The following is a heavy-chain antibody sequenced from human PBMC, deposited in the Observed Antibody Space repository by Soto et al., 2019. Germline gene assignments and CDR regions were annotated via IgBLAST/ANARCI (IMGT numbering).Heavy chain of an antibody. CDR3: ARVCSGSYRWIFDY. Sequence: PGGSLRLSCAGSGFTVSVDYMGWVRQTPGKRLEWVSVFYAGGNTYYADSVKGRFTISRDISKNTLYLHMFNLSPDDTAMYFCARVCSGSYRWIFDYWGQGTLVTVSS. D-gene: IGHD1-26*01. J-gene: IGHJ4*02. CDR2: FYAGGNT. V-gene: IGHV3-53*01. CDR1: GFTVSVDY.